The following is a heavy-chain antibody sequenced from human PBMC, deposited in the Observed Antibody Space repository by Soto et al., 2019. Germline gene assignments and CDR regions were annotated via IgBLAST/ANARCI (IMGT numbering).Heavy chain of an antibody. CDR1: GFTFSSYG. J-gene: IGHJ4*02. V-gene: IGHV3-30*18. CDR3: AKDHTYNWNPAVGHLFDY. D-gene: IGHD1-20*01. CDR2: ISYDGSNK. Sequence: ESGGGVVQPGRSLRLSCAASGFTFSSYGMHWVRQAPGKGLEWVAVISYDGSNKYYADSVKGRFTISRDNSKNTLYLQMNSLRAEDTAVYYCAKDHTYNWNPAVGHLFDYWGQGTLVTVSS.